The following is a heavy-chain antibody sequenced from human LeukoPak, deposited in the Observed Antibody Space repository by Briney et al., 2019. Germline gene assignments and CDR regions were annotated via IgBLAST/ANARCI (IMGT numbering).Heavy chain of an antibody. CDR1: GYSFTSYW. Sequence: GESLKISCKGSGYSFTSYWIGWVRQMPGKGLEWMGIIYPGDSDTRYSPSFQGQVTISADKTISTAYLQWSSLKASDTAMYFCARQSDSWSNYFDYWGQGTLVTVSS. D-gene: IGHD6-13*01. CDR3: ARQSDSWSNYFDY. J-gene: IGHJ4*02. CDR2: IYPGDSDT. V-gene: IGHV5-51*01.